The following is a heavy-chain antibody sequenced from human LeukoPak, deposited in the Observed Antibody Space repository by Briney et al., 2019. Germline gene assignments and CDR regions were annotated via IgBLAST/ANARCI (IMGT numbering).Heavy chain of an antibody. D-gene: IGHD1-1*01. CDR1: GFTFSSYG. CDR2: IWYDGSNK. Sequence: GGSLRLSCAASGFTFSSYGMHWVRQAPGKGLEWVAVIWYDGSNKYYADSVKGRFTISRDNSKNTLYLQMNSLRAEDTAVYYCARVSAGTTSLFDYWGQGTLVTVSS. J-gene: IGHJ4*02. V-gene: IGHV3-33*08. CDR3: ARVSAGTTSLFDY.